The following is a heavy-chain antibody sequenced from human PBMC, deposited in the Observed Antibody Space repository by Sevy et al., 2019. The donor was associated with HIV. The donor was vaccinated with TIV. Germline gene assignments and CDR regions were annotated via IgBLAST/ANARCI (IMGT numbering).Heavy chain of an antibody. CDR2: INPSGGST. J-gene: IGHJ1*01. Sequence: ASVKVSCKASGYTFTSYYMHWVRQAPGQGLEWMGIINPSGGSTSYAQKFQGRVTMTRDTSTSTVYMELSSLRSEDKAVYYCARGLFGGRWLQLGYFQHWGQGTLVTVSS. V-gene: IGHV1-46*01. CDR3: ARGLFGGRWLQLGYFQH. CDR1: GYTFTSYY. D-gene: IGHD5-12*01.